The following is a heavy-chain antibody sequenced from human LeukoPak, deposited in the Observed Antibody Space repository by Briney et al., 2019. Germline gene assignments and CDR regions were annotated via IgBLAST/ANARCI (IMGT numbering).Heavy chain of an antibody. CDR3: ARGRATAKLDY. CDR2: INHSGRT. V-gene: IGHV4-34*01. J-gene: IGHJ4*02. CDR1: GGSFSGYY. Sequence: PSETLSLTCAVSGGSFSGYYWSWIRQPPGQGLEWIGEINHSGRTNYNPSLKSRVTISVDTSKNQFSLKLSSVTAADTAVYYCARGRATAKLDYWGQGTLVTVSS. D-gene: IGHD5-18*01.